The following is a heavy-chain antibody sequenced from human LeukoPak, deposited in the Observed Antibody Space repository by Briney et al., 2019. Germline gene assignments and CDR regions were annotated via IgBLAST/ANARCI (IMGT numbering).Heavy chain of an antibody. J-gene: IGHJ4*02. V-gene: IGHV5-51*01. CDR1: GYSFTSYW. Sequence: GESLKISCKGSGYSFTSYWIGWVRQMPGKGLEWMGIIYPGDSDTRYSPSFQGQVTISADKSISTAYLQWSSLKASDAAMYYCARHYYDYVWGSYGIDYWGQGTLVAVSS. CDR2: IYPGDSDT. D-gene: IGHD3-16*01. CDR3: ARHYYDYVWGSYGIDY.